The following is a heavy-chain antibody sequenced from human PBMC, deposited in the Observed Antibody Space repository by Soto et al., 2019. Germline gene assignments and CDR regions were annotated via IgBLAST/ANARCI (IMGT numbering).Heavy chain of an antibody. V-gene: IGHV1-18*01. CDR2: ISANNGKT. Sequence: ASVKLSCKASGCTFSSYTISWVRQAPGQGLEWMGWISANNGKTNYAQKLQGRVTMTTDTSTSTAYMELRSLRSDDTAVYYCARVESYGSGSHWRGAFDIWGQGTMVTVSS. CDR1: GCTFSSYT. CDR3: ARVESYGSGSHWRGAFDI. D-gene: IGHD3-10*01. J-gene: IGHJ3*02.